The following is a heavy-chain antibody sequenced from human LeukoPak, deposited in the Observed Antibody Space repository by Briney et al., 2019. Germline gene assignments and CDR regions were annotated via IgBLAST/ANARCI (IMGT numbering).Heavy chain of an antibody. Sequence: ASVKVSCKASGYTFTSYGISWVRQAPGQGLEWMGWMNPNSGNTGYAQKFQGRVTITRNTSISTAYMELSSLRSEDTAVYYCARAQDPLPFDPWGQGTLVTVSS. J-gene: IGHJ5*02. V-gene: IGHV1-8*03. D-gene: IGHD5/OR15-5a*01. CDR1: GYTFTSYG. CDR2: MNPNSGNT. CDR3: ARAQDPLPFDP.